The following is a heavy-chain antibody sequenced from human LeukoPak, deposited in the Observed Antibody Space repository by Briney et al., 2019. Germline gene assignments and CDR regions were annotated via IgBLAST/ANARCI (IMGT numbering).Heavy chain of an antibody. V-gene: IGHV3-30*03. CDR3: AFAREF. J-gene: IGHJ4*02. D-gene: IGHD3-10*01. CDR2: ISYGGSNK. Sequence: GGSLRLSCAASGFTFSSYGMHWVRQAPGKGLEWVAVISYGGSNKYYADPVKGRFTISRDNSKNTLYLQMNSLRAEDTAVYYCAFAREFWGQGTLVTVSS. CDR1: GFTFSSYG.